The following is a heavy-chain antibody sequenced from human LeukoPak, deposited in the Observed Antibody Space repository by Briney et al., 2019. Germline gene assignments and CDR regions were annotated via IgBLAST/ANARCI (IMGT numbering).Heavy chain of an antibody. D-gene: IGHD6-13*01. CDR2: IIPILGIA. CDR3: ARGEFQFWQQLVSSWFDP. V-gene: IGHV1-69*04. CDR1: GGTFSSYA. Sequence: SVKVSCKASGGTFSSYAISWVRQAPGQGLEWMGRIIPILGIANYAQKFQGRVTMTRNTSISTAYMELSSLRSEDTAVYYCARGEFQFWQQLVSSWFDPWGQGTLVTVSS. J-gene: IGHJ5*02.